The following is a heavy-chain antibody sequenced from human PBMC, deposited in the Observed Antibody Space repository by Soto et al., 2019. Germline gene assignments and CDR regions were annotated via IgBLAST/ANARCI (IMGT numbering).Heavy chain of an antibody. D-gene: IGHD2-15*01. CDR3: ASPTVDCSGGSCYSSELDY. CDR1: GGTFSSYA. Sequence: SVKVSCKASGGTFSSYAISWVRQAPGQGLEWMGGIISIFGTANYAQKFQGRVTITADESTSTAYMELSSLRSEDTAVYYCASPTVDCSGGSCYSSELDYWGQGTLVTVSS. J-gene: IGHJ4*02. V-gene: IGHV1-69*13. CDR2: IISIFGTA.